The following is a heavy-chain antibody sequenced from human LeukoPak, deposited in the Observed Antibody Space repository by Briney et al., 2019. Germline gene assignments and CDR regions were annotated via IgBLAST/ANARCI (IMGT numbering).Heavy chain of an antibody. CDR2: FDPEDGET. CDR3: AAATGFGEFVPYYYMDV. J-gene: IGHJ6*03. Sequence: ASVKVSCKVSGYTLTELSMHWVRQAPGKGLEWMGGFDPEDGETIYAQKFQGRVTMTEDTSTDTAYMELSSLRSEDTAVYYCAAATGFGEFVPYYYMDVWGEGTTVTVSS. V-gene: IGHV1-24*01. CDR1: GYTLTELS. D-gene: IGHD3-10*01.